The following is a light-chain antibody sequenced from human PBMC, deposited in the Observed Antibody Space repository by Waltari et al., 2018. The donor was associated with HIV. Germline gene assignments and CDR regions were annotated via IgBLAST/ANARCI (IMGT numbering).Light chain of an antibody. V-gene: IGLV3-25*03. J-gene: IGLJ2*01. CDR2: KDS. Sequence: SYDLTQPPSLSVSPGQTARITCSGDAFSIKSGYWYQQKPGQAPVLVIYKDSERSSGIPGRFSGSSSGTTVTLTISGAQAEDEAAYFCQSTDRSGSYIIFGGGTKLTVL. CDR1: AFSIKS. CDR3: QSTDRSGSYII.